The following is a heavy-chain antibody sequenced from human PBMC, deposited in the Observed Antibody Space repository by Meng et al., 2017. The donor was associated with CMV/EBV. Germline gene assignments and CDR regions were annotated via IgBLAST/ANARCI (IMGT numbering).Heavy chain of an antibody. CDR1: GSTFSSYA. V-gene: IGHV3-30-3*01. J-gene: IGHJ6*02. CDR3: ARSPCGSGSYYGSYYDYGMDV. CDR2: ISYDGSNK. Sequence: GESLMISCAASGSTFSSYAMHWVRQAPGKGLEWVAVISYDGSNKYYADSVKGRFTISRDNSKNTLYLQMNSLRAEDTAVYYCARSPCGSGSYYGSYYDYGMDVWGQGTTVTVSS. D-gene: IGHD3-10*01.